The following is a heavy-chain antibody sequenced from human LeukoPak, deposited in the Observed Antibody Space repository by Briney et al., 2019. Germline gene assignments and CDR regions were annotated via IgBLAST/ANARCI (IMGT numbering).Heavy chain of an antibody. CDR1: GGTFSSYA. V-gene: IGHV1-69*01. J-gene: IGHJ3*02. CDR2: IIPIFGTA. CDR3: ARGLSWGSVAFDI. Sequence: VKVSCKASGGTFSSYAISWVRQAPGQGLEWMGGIIPIFGTANYAQKFQGRVTITADESTSTAYMELSSLRSEDTAVYYCARGLSWGSVAFDIWGQGTMVTVSS. D-gene: IGHD7-27*01.